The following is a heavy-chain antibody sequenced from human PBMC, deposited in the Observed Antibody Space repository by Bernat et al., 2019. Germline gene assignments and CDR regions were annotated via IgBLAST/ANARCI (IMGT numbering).Heavy chain of an antibody. V-gene: IGHV3-15*01. J-gene: IGHJ4*02. Sequence: EVQLVESGGGLVKPGGSLRLSCAASGFTFSNAWMSWVRQAPGKGLEWVGRIKSKTDGGTTDYAAPVKGRFTISRDDSKNTLYLQMNSLKTEDTAVYYCTTDNPGWLVLPLFDYWGQGTLVTVSS. D-gene: IGHD6-19*01. CDR2: IKSKTDGGTT. CDR1: GFTFSNAW. CDR3: TTDNPGWLVLPLFDY.